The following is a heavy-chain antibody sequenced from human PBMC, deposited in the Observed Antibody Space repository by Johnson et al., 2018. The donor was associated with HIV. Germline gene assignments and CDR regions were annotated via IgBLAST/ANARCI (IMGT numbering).Heavy chain of an antibody. CDR1: GFTFSSYG. CDR2: ISYDGSNK. CDR3: VKGDEVVAATSGFDI. D-gene: IGHD2-15*01. J-gene: IGHJ3*02. V-gene: IGHV3-30*18. Sequence: MQLVESGGGVVQPGRSLRLSCVASGFTFSSYGMHWVRQAPGKGLEWVTIISYDGSNKYYADSVKGRFTTSRDNSKNTLYLQTNSLRPEDTAVYYCVKGDEVVAATSGFDIWGQGIMGTVSS.